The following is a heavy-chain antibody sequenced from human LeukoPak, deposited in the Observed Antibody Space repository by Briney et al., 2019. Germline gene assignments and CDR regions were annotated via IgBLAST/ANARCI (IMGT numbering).Heavy chain of an antibody. V-gene: IGHV4-59*01. CDR2: IYYSGNT. Sequence: SETLSLTCTVSGGSMSSYYWSWIRQPPGKGLEWIGYIYYSGNTNYNPSLKSRVTISVDTSKNQFSLKMRSVTAADTAVYYCARDRRDTSMVWDYWGQGTLVTVSS. CDR1: GGSMSSYY. J-gene: IGHJ4*02. D-gene: IGHD5-18*01. CDR3: ARDRRDTSMVWDY.